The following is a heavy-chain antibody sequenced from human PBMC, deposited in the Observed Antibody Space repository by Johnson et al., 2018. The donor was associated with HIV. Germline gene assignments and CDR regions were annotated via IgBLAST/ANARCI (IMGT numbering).Heavy chain of an antibody. CDR1: GFTFSSYA. Sequence: QMLLVESGGGLVQPGGSLRLSCAASGFTFSSYAMLWVRQAPGKGLEWVAVISYDGSNKYYADSVKGRFTISRDKAKNTVHLQMDSLGAEDTAVYYCARVQLLADDVFNIWGQGTMVTVSS. D-gene: IGHD3-10*01. CDR2: ISYDGSNK. CDR3: ARVQLLADDVFNI. J-gene: IGHJ3*02. V-gene: IGHV3-30*04.